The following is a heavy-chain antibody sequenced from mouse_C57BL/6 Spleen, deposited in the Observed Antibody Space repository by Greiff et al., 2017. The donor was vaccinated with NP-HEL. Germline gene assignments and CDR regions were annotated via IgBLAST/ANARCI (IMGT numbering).Heavy chain of an antibody. CDR3: ARNPPSGYVDYAMDY. V-gene: IGHV2-9-1*01. CDR2: IWPGGGT. CDR1: GFSLTSYA. D-gene: IGHD3-2*02. Sequence: QVQLQQSGPGLVAPSQSLSITCTVSGFSLTSYAISWVRQTPGKGLEWLGVIWPGGGTNYNSALKSRLSLSKDNSKSQVFLKMNSLQTDDTARYYCARNPPSGYVDYAMDYWGQGTSVTVSS. J-gene: IGHJ4*01.